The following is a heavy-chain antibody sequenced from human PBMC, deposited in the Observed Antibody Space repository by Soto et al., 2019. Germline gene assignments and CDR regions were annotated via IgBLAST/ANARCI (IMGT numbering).Heavy chain of an antibody. J-gene: IGHJ4*02. D-gene: IGHD3-22*01. V-gene: IGHV1-69*13. Sequence: SVKVSCKASGGTFSSYAISWVRQAPGQGLEWMGGIIPIFGTANYAQKFQGRVTITADESTSTAYMELSSLRSEDTAVYYCARSGGLSDSSGYLFDCWGQGTLVTVSS. CDR2: IIPIFGTA. CDR3: ARSGGLSDSSGYLFDC. CDR1: GGTFSSYA.